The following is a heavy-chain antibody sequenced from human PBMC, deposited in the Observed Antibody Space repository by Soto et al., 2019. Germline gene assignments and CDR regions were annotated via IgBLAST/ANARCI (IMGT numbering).Heavy chain of an antibody. Sequence: EXGXGLVKPSDTLSLTCAVSGYXISSSNWWGWXRQPPGKGLEWIGYIYYSGTTYYNPSLKSRVTMSVDTSKNQFSLKLTSVTAVDTAVYYCARREIQGPIDYWGQGTLVTVSS. CDR1: GYXISSSNW. CDR3: ARREIQGPIDY. D-gene: IGHD1-26*01. CDR2: IYYSGTT. J-gene: IGHJ4*02. V-gene: IGHV4-28*01.